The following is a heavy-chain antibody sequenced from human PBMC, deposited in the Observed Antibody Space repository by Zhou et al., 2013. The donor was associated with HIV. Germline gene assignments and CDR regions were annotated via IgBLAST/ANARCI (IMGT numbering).Heavy chain of an antibody. V-gene: IGHV1-69*06. J-gene: IGHJ6*02. Sequence: QVQLVQSGAEVKKPGSSVKVSCKASGGTFITYTISWVRQAPGQGLEWMGRVIPVIDTANYAEKFQGRVTVTADKSSRTAYMELSSLRSEDTAIYYCARDYAYGDYGHGMDVWGQGTTVTVSS. CDR2: VIPVIDTA. D-gene: IGHD4-17*01. CDR3: ARDYAYGDYGHGMDV. CDR1: GGTFITYT.